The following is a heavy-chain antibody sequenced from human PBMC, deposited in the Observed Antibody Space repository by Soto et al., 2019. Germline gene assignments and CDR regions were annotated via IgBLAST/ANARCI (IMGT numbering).Heavy chain of an antibody. Sequence: ASVKLSCKASGYTFTSYGISWVRQAPGQGLEWMGWISAYNGNTNYAQKLQGRVTMTTDTSTSTAYMELRSLRSDDTAVYYCARVEGYCSSTSCSAFDYWGQGTLVTVSS. J-gene: IGHJ4*02. CDR1: GYTFTSYG. CDR2: ISAYNGNT. V-gene: IGHV1-18*01. D-gene: IGHD2-2*01. CDR3: ARVEGYCSSTSCSAFDY.